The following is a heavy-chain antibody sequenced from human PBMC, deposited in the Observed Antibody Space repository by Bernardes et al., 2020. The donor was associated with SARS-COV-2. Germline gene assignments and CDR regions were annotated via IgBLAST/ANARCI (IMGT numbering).Heavy chain of an antibody. J-gene: IGHJ5*02. D-gene: IGHD3-3*01. V-gene: IGHV4-39*01. CDR2: IYYSGST. CDR1: GGSISSSSYY. CDR3: ASQPLSITIFGVVTGNWFDP. Sequence: SETLSLTCTVSGGSISSSSYYWGWIRQPPGKGLEWIGSIYYSGSTYYNPSLKSRVTISVDTSKNQFSLKLSSVTAADTAVYYCASQPLSITIFGVVTGNWFDPWGQGTLVTVSS.